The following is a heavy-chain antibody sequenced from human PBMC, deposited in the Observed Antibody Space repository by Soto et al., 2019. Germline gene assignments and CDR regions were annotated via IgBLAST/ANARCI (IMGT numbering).Heavy chain of an antibody. CDR3: AIAVAGTVFDY. CDR1: GFTFSRYW. V-gene: IGHV3-74*01. CDR2: ITSDGSTT. Sequence: EVQLVESGGGLVQPGGSLRLSCAASGFTFSRYWVHWVRQAPGKGLVWVAGITSDGSTTRYADSVKGRFTTSRDNAKNTLYLQMNSLRVEATAVYYCAIAVAGTVFDYWGQGTLVTVSS. D-gene: IGHD6-19*01. J-gene: IGHJ4*02.